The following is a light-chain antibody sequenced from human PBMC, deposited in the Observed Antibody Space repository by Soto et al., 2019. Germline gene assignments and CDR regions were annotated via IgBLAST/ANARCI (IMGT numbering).Light chain of an antibody. J-gene: IGLJ2*01. V-gene: IGLV4-60*02. CDR1: SGHSSYI. Sequence: QAVVTQSSSASASLGSSVKLTCTLSSGHSSYIIAWHQQQPGKAPRYLMNLEGSGAYNKGSGVPDRFSGSSSGADRYLTISNLQFEDEADYYCETWDTNTRVFGGGTKLTVL. CDR3: ETWDTNTRV. CDR2: LEGSGAY.